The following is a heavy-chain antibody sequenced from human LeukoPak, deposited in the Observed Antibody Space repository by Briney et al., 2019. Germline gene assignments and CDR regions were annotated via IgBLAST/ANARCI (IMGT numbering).Heavy chain of an antibody. Sequence: PGGSLRLTCIPSGFTVRSNYMNWVRQAPGKGLEWVSVIYSGGSTDYADSVKGRFTVSRDNSKNTLYLQMNSLRAEDTAVYYCARELSGSIDYWGQGTLVTVSS. CDR2: IYSGGST. D-gene: IGHD3-22*01. CDR3: ARELSGSIDY. CDR1: GFTVRSNY. V-gene: IGHV3-66*01. J-gene: IGHJ4*02.